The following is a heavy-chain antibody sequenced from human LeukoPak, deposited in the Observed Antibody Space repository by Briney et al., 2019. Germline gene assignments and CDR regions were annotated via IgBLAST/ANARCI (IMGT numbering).Heavy chain of an antibody. V-gene: IGHV4-59*08. Sequence: TSETLSLTCAVSGGSISSYYWSWIRPPPGKGLEWTGYIYYSGSTNYNPSLKSRVTISVDTSKNQFSLKLSSVTAADTAVYYCARADYGDRHYYFDYWGQGTLVTVSS. CDR1: GGSISSYY. CDR3: ARADYGDRHYYFDY. J-gene: IGHJ4*02. CDR2: IYYSGST. D-gene: IGHD4-17*01.